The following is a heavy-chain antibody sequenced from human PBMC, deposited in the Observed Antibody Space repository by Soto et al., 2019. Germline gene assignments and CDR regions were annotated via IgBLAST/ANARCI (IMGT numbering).Heavy chain of an antibody. CDR3: ARGEAAAGINWFDP. V-gene: IGHV4-34*01. CDR1: GGSFSRYY. J-gene: IGHJ5*02. Sequence: SETLSLTCAVYGGSFSRYYWSWIRQPPGKGLEWIGEINHSGSTNYNPSLKSRVTISVDTSKNQFSLKLSSVTAADTAVYYCARGEAAAGINWFDPWGQGTLVTVS. CDR2: INHSGST. D-gene: IGHD6-13*01.